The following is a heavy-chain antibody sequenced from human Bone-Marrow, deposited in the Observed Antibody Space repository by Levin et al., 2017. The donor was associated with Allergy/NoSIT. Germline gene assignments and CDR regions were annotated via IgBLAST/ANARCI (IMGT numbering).Heavy chain of an antibody. V-gene: IGHV1-2*02. Sequence: ASVKVSCKSSGYTFTGYYLHWVRQAPGQGLEWMGWINPNYGGTNYAQKFQGRVTMTRDTSISTAYMELRRLRSDDTAVYFCARELVSISSGNYFYGMDVWGQGTTVTVSS. CDR2: INPNYGGT. CDR1: GYTFTGYY. J-gene: IGHJ6*02. CDR3: ARELVSISSGNYFYGMDV. D-gene: IGHD2-8*01.